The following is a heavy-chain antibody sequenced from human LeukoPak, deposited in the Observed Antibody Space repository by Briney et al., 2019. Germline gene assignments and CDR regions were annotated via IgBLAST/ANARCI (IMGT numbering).Heavy chain of an antibody. V-gene: IGHV1-8*01. J-gene: IGHJ4*02. D-gene: IGHD5-18*01. CDR3: ARSVRDTGTFDY. CDR2: MNPNSDNT. CDR1: GYTFTSYD. Sequence: GASVKVSCKASGYTFTSYDINWVRQAPGQGLEWMGWMNPNSDNTGYAQKFQGRVTMTRNPSISTAYMELSSLRSEDTAVYYCARSVRDTGTFDYWDQGTLVTASS.